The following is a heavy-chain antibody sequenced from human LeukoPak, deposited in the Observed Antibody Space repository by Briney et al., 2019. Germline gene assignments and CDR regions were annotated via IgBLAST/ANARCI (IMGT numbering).Heavy chain of an antibody. CDR1: GGSISSYY. CDR3: ARTTCSGGSCRFDY. Sequence: SETLSLTCTVSGGSISSYYWSWIRQPPGKGLEWIGYIYYSGSTNYNPSLKSRVTISVDTSKNQFSLKLSSVTAADTAVYHCARTTCSGGSCRFDYWGQGTLVTVSS. V-gene: IGHV4-59*01. CDR2: IYYSGST. J-gene: IGHJ4*02. D-gene: IGHD2-15*01.